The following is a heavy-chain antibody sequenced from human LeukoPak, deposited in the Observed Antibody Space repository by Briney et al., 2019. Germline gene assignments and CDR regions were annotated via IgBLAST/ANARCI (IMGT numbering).Heavy chain of an antibody. CDR1: GVTFSSYS. CDR2: ISGSGGST. V-gene: IGHV3-23*01. CDR3: AKERSATVDGAFDT. D-gene: IGHD4-23*01. J-gene: IGHJ3*02. Sequence: PWGSLRLSCAAAGVTFSSYSMSWFRQPPGKGLEGVSGISGSGGSTYYPASVKGRFTISRDNSKNMVYLQMNSLTAEDTALYYCAKERSATVDGAFDTWGQGTTVTVSS.